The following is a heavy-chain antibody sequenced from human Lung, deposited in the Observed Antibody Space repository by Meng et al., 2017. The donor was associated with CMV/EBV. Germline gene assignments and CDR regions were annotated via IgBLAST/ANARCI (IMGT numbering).Heavy chain of an antibody. CDR2: MNPNNGDT. D-gene: IGHD6-13*01. V-gene: IGHV1-8*01. Sequence: SXXVSXXASGYSFTRYDINWVRQAPGQGLEWMGWMNPNNGDTGYAQKFQGRVTMTRDTSISTVYMELNSLRSEDTAVYYCARVEGPAGAMLKYFYYYGMEVWXQGTXVTVSS. CDR3: ARVEGPAGAMLKYFYYYGMEV. CDR1: GYSFTRYD. J-gene: IGHJ6*02.